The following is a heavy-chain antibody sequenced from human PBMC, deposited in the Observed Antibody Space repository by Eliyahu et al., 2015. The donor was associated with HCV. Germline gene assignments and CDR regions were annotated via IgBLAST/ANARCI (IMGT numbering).Heavy chain of an antibody. V-gene: IGHV4-39*01. J-gene: IGHJ4*02. D-gene: IGHD6-19*01. Sequence: QLQLQESGPGLMKPSETLPLICSVXGGSINTESHYWGWIRQPPGKGLEWIGSVYYSGSTYYNPSLESRISISVDTSKNQFSLKLNSVTAADTAVYYCARHSGGQWLLPKANDYWGQGTLVTVSS. CDR2: VYYSGST. CDR3: ARHSGGQWLLPKANDY. CDR1: GGSINTESHY.